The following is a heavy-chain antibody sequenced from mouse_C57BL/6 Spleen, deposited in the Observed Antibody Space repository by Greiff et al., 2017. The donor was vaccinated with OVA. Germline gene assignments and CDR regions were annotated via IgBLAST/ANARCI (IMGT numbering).Heavy chain of an antibody. V-gene: IGHV5-16*01. CDR3: ARGLLTMDY. J-gene: IGHJ4*01. CDR1: GFTFSDYY. D-gene: IGHD2-3*01. Sequence: EVKLMESEGGLVQPGSSMKLSCTASGFTFSDYYMAWVRQVPEKGLEWVANINYDGSSTYYLDSLKSRFIISRDNAKNILYLQMSSLKSEDTATYYCARGLLTMDYWGQGTSVTVSS. CDR2: INYDGSST.